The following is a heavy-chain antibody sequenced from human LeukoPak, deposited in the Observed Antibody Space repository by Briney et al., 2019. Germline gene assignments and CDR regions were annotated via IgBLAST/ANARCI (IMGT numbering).Heavy chain of an antibody. CDR2: INPDGSEK. V-gene: IGHV3-7*01. Sequence: PGESLRLSCIASAFSFTTHYMSGVRQAPGKGLEWVAIINPDGSEKSYVDPVKGRFTISRDNSDNLLYLNINNLRAEDTALYYCARDPAYGALDIWGQGTVVTVSS. CDR3: ARDPAYGALDI. J-gene: IGHJ3*02. D-gene: IGHD2-21*01. CDR1: AFSFTTHY.